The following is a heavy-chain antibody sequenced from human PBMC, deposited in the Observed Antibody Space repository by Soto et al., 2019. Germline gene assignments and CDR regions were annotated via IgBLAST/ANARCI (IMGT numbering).Heavy chain of an antibody. CDR1: GYTFTGYY. V-gene: IGHV1-2*02. D-gene: IGHD6-6*01. CDR3: ASFIAADWDAFDI. Sequence: WASVKVSCKASGYTFTGYYMHWVRQAPGQGLEWMGWINPNSGGTNYAQKFQGRVTMTRDTSISTAYMELSRLRSDDTAVYYCASFIAADWDAFDIWGQGTMVTVSS. CDR2: INPNSGGT. J-gene: IGHJ3*02.